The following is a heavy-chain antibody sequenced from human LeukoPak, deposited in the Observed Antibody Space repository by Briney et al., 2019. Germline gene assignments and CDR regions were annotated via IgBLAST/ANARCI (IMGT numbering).Heavy chain of an antibody. CDR1: GFTLSTYN. J-gene: IGHJ4*02. CDR2: ISTSSSYI. V-gene: IGHV3-21*04. CDR3: TRWDGYGDY. Sequence: GGTLRLSCAASGFTLSTYNMKWVRQAPRKGLEWVSSISTSSSYIYYADSVKGRFTISRDNSKNTLYLQMNSLRAEDTAVYYCTRWDGYGDYWGQGTLVTVSS. D-gene: IGHD5-24*01.